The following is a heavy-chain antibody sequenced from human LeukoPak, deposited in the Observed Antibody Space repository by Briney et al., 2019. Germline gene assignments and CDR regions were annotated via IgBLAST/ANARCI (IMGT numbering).Heavy chain of an antibody. CDR2: IYYGAST. J-gene: IGHJ6*02. D-gene: IGHD4-23*01. V-gene: IGHV4-39*07. Sequence: SETLSLTCTVSGGSFSSSSYYWGWIRQPPGKGLEWIGSIYYGASTNYNPSLKSRVTISVDKSKNQFSLKLSSVTAADTAVYYCARLTTVANYYYYGMDVWGQGTTVTVSS. CDR1: GGSFSSSSYY. CDR3: ARLTTVANYYYYGMDV.